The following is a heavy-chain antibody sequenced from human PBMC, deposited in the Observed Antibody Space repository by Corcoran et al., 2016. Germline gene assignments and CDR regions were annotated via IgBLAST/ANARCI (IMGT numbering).Heavy chain of an antibody. V-gene: IGHV3-33*01. Sequence: QVQLVESGGGVVQAGGSLRLSCTPSGFTFSQHGIHWVRQAPGKGLEWVALIWSHGGKQCYGEAVKGRFTISRDNSKNALYLAANSLRAEDPARYSRARTRGACNGDNCYLDIGGQCIMVTVPS. CDR2: IWSHGGKQ. CDR3: ARTRGACNGDNCYLDI. J-gene: IGHJ3*02. D-gene: IGHD1-26*01. CDR1: GFTFSQHG.